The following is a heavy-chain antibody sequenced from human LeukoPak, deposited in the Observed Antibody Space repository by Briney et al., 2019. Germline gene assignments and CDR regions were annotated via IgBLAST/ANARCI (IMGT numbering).Heavy chain of an antibody. D-gene: IGHD4-17*01. V-gene: IGHV1-8*01. J-gene: IGHJ4*02. CDR2: MNPNSGNT. CDR3: ARDEDYGIFVNIDY. CDR1: GYTFTSYD. Sequence: ASVKVSCKASGYTFTSYDINWVRQATGQGLEWMGWMNPNSGNTGYAQKFQDRVTVTMDKASTTAYMELRSLRSDDTAVYYCARDEDYGIFVNIDYWGQGTLVTVSS.